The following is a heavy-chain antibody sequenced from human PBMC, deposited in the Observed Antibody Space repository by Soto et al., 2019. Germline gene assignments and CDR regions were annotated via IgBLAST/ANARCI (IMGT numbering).Heavy chain of an antibody. CDR3: ARSSISKKIDY. CDR1: GGSINSGGYY. D-gene: IGHD2-2*01. V-gene: IGHV4-31*01. CDR2: IYYSGST. J-gene: IGHJ4*02. Sequence: QVQLQESGPGLVKPSQTLTLTCSVSGGSINSGGYYWTWIRQHPGKGLEWIGNIYYSGSTSYKPSLKSLVTISIDTSKTHFSLKLSSVTAADTAVYYCARSSISKKIDYWGQGTLVTVSS.